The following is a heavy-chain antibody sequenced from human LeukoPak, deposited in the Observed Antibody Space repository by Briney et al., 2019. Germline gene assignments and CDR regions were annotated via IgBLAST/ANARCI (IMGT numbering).Heavy chain of an antibody. CDR2: ISSSGSTK. Sequence: GGSLRLSCAASGFTFSSYGMHWVRQAPGKGLEWVSYISSSGSTKYYADSVRGRFTISRDNAKNSLYLQMNSLRAADTALYYCARERGSVGSYFDYWGQGTLVTVSS. J-gene: IGHJ4*02. D-gene: IGHD5-12*01. CDR3: ARERGSVGSYFDY. V-gene: IGHV3-48*04. CDR1: GFTFSSYG.